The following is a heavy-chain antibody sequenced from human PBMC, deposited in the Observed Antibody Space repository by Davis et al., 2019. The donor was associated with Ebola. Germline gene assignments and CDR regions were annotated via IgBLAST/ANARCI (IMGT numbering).Heavy chain of an antibody. CDR2: IYWDDDK. CDR1: GFSLHTGGMG. V-gene: IGHV2-5*02. CDR3: AHDRYDYGMDV. J-gene: IGHJ6*04. Sequence: SGPTLVKPTQTLTLTCTFSGFSLHTGGMGVDWIRQPPGKALEWLGIIYWDDDKRYSTSLKSRVTINKETSKNQVVLTMTNMGPVDQGTYYCAHDRYDYGMDVWGIGTTVSVSS.